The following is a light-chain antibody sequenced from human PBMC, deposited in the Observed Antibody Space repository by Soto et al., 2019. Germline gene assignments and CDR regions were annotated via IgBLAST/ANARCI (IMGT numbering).Light chain of an antibody. CDR2: GVN. CDR3: FSYTSGSNLGV. V-gene: IGLV2-14*01. Sequence: QSALTQPASVSGSPGQSITISCSGTSSDVGGYNYVSWFQQHPGKAPKLLVYGVNNRPSGVPNRFSGSKSGNTATLTISGLQAEDEGHYYCFSYTSGSNLGVFGGGTKLTVL. J-gene: IGLJ3*02. CDR1: SSDVGGYNY.